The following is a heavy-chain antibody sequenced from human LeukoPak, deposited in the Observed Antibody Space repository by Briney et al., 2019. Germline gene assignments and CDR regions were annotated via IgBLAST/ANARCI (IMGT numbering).Heavy chain of an antibody. CDR3: ARARAFDY. J-gene: IGHJ4*02. CDR2: ISYDGSNK. CDR1: GFTFSSYA. V-gene: IGHV3-30*04. Sequence: GGSLRLSCAASGFTFSSYAMHWVRQAPGKGLEWVAVISYDGSNKYYADSVKGRFTISRDNSKNTLYLQMSSLRAEDTAVYYCARARAFDYWGQGTLVTVSS.